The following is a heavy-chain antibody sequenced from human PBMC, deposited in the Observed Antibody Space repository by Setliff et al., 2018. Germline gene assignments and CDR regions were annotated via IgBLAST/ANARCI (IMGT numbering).Heavy chain of an antibody. V-gene: IGHV3-20*04. J-gene: IGHJ2*01. CDR3: AREYGASPHQTRRNWYFDL. CDR1: GFTFDDYG. D-gene: IGHD2-8*01. CDR2: INWNGGST. Sequence: GGSLRLSCAASGFTFDDYGTSWVRQAPGKGLEWVSGINWNGGSTGYADSVKGRFTISRDNAKNSLYLQMNSLRAEDTALYYCAREYGASPHQTRRNWYFDLWGRGTLVTVSS.